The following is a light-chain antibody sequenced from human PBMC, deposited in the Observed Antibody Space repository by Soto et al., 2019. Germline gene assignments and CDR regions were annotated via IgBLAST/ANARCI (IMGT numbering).Light chain of an antibody. Sequence: EIVMTQSPATLSVSPGERATLSCRASQGISSNLAWYQQKPGQAPRLLIYGASTRATGIPARFSGSGSGTEFTLTISSLQSEDFAVYYCQQYHNWPPLTFGGGTKVEIK. J-gene: IGKJ4*01. CDR2: GAS. V-gene: IGKV3-15*01. CDR1: QGISSN. CDR3: QQYHNWPPLT.